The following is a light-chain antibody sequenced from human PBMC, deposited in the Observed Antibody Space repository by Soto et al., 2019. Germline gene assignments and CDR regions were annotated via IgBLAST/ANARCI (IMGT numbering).Light chain of an antibody. V-gene: IGKV3-15*01. J-gene: IGKJ1*01. CDR1: QSVFSS. Sequence: EIVMTQSPATLSVSPGERATLSCRASQSVFSSLAWFQQKPGQAPRLLIYGAATRATGIPARFSGSGSGTEFTLTISSLQSEDFATYYCQQYKSYWTFGQGTRVDLK. CDR3: QQYKSYWT. CDR2: GAA.